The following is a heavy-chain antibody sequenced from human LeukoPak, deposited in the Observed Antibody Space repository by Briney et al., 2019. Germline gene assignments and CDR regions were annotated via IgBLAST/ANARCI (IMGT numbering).Heavy chain of an antibody. V-gene: IGHV1-8*01. CDR1: GYTFTSYD. CDR2: MNPNSGNT. J-gene: IGHJ4*02. CDR3: ARGRPGPDFDY. D-gene: IGHD2-8*02. Sequence: ASVKASCKAPGYTFTSYDINWVRQATGQGLEWMGWMNPNSGNTGYSQKFQGRGTMTRNTAISKAYMELSSLRSEDTEVYYCARGRPGPDFDYWGQGTLVTVSS.